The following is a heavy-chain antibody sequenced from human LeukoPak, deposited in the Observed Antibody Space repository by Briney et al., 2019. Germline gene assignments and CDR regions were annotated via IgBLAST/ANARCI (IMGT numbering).Heavy chain of an antibody. CDR1: GGSFSGYY. V-gene: IGHV4-34*01. Sequence: PSETLSLTCAVYGGSFSGYYWSWIRQPPGKGLEWIGEINHSGSTNYNPSLKSRVTISVDTSKDQFSLMLSSVTAADTAVYYCARNVPGYSSLEKYYYYYYYMDVWGRGTTVTVSS. CDR3: ARNVPGYSSLEKYYYYYYYMDV. CDR2: INHSGST. J-gene: IGHJ6*03. D-gene: IGHD6-6*01.